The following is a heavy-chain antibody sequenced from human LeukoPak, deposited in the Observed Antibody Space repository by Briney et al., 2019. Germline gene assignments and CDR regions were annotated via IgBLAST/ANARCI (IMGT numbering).Heavy chain of an antibody. CDR2: IYHNGGT. J-gene: IGHJ4*02. CDR3: AREVAAGSHKGFDY. Sequence: SETLSLTCAVSGGSLSTNNWWHWLRLSPGKGLEWIGEIYHNGGTNYNPSLKSRVTMSVDTSKNRFSLNVNSVTAADTAMYYCAREVAAGSHKGFDYWGQGTLVTVSS. CDR1: GGSLSTNNW. V-gene: IGHV4-4*02. D-gene: IGHD6-19*01.